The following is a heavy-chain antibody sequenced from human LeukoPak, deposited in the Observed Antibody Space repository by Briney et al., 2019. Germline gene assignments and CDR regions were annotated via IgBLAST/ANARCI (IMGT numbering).Heavy chain of an antibody. D-gene: IGHD5-24*01. V-gene: IGHV3-23*01. CDR1: GFTFSDYA. CDR2: ISGSGGSI. J-gene: IGHJ4*02. CDR3: AEGGDGYNYYFDY. Sequence: GGSLRLSCTAAGFTFSDYAMSWVRQAPGKGLEWVSGISGSGGSIRYADSVKGRFIISRDNSKNTLYLQMNSLRAEDTAVYYCAEGGDGYNYYFDYWGQETLVTVSS.